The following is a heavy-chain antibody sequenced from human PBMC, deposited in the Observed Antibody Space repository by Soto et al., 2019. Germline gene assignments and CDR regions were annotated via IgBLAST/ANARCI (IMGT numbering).Heavy chain of an antibody. CDR1: GGSVSSGSYY. Sequence: SETLSLTCTVSGGSVSSGSYYLSWIRQPPGKGLEWIGYIYYSGSTNYNPSLKSRVTISVDTSKNQFSLKLSSVTAADTAVYYCARELYDYVWGSYRYYAFDIWGQGTMVTVSS. J-gene: IGHJ3*02. D-gene: IGHD3-16*02. V-gene: IGHV4-61*01. CDR3: ARELYDYVWGSYRYYAFDI. CDR2: IYYSGST.